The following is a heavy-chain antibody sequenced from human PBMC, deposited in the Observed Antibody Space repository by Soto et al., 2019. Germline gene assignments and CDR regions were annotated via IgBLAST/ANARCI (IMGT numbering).Heavy chain of an antibody. CDR1: GFTFSSYS. V-gene: IGHV3-21*01. Sequence: GGSLRLSCAASGFTFSSYSMNWVRQAPGKGLEWVSSISSSSSYIYYADSVKGRFTISRDNAKNSLYLQMNSLRAEDTAVYYCARDNIFGAVIPFDYWGQGTLVTVSS. CDR2: ISSSSSYI. J-gene: IGHJ4*02. D-gene: IGHD3-3*02. CDR3: ARDNIFGAVIPFDY.